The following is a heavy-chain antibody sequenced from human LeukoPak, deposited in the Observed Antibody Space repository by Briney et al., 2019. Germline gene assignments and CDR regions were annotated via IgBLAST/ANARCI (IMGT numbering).Heavy chain of an antibody. CDR2: ISGSGGST. Sequence: PGGSLRLSCGASGFTFSSYAVSWVRQAPRKGLEWVSAISGSGGSTYHADSVKGRFTISRDNSKNTLYLQMNRLRAEDTAVYYCARGEKSAQFDYWGQGTLVTVSS. CDR3: ARGEKSAQFDY. J-gene: IGHJ4*02. CDR1: GFTFSSYA. V-gene: IGHV3-23*01.